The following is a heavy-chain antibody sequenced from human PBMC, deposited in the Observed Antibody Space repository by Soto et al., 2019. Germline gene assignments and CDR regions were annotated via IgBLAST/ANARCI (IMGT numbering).Heavy chain of an antibody. D-gene: IGHD3-3*01. J-gene: IGHJ3*02. CDR1: GYTFTSYD. Sequence: ASVKVSCKASGYTFTSYDINWVRQATGQGLDWMGWMNPNSGNTGYAQKFQGRVTMTRNTSISTAYMGLSSLRSEDTAVYYCARLTYYDFWSGSLLNAFDIWGQGTMVTVSS. V-gene: IGHV1-8*01. CDR3: ARLTYYDFWSGSLLNAFDI. CDR2: MNPNSGNT.